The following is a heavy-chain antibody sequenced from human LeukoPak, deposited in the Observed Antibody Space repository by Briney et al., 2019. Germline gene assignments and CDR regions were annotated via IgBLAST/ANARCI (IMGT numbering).Heavy chain of an antibody. CDR3: ARVKSRVPAAMDLRYNWFDP. D-gene: IGHD2-2*01. CDR1: GGSISSYY. J-gene: IGHJ5*02. CDR2: I. Sequence: PSETLSLTCTVSGGSISSYYWSWIRQPPGKGLEWIGYIYNPSLKSRVTISVDTSKNQFSLKLSSVTAADTAVYYCARVKSRVPAAMDLRYNWFDPWGQGTLVTVSS. V-gene: IGHV4-59*01.